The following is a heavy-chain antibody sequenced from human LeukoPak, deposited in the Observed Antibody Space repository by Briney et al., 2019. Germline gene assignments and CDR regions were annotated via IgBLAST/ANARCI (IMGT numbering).Heavy chain of an antibody. V-gene: IGHV3-23*01. CDR2: IRQSGDIT. CDR1: EFTFSNYV. Sequence: GGSLRLSCAASEFTFSNYVMNWVRQAPGKGLEWVSSIRQSGDITYYADSVKGRFTISRDNSKNTLYLQMNSLRAEDTAVYYCAKDQYWGQGTLVTVSS. J-gene: IGHJ4*02. CDR3: AKDQY.